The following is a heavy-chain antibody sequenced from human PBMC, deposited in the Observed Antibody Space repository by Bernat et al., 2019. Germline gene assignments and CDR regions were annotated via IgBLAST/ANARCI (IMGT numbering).Heavy chain of an antibody. Sequence: EVQLLESGGGLVQTGGSLRLSCAASGFTFSSYAVSWVRQAPGKGLEWVSTISGSGGSTYYADSVKGRLTISRDNSKNTLYLQMNSLRDEDTAVYYCAPEGCGDPRCWGQGTLVSVSS. CDR1: GFTFSSYA. CDR2: ISGSGGST. J-gene: IGHJ4*02. D-gene: IGHD2-21*02. CDR3: APEGCGDPRC. V-gene: IGHV3-23*01.